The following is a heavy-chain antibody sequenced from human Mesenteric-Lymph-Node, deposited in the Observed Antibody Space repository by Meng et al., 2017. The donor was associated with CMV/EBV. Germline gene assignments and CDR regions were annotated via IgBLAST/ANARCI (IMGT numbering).Heavy chain of an antibody. D-gene: IGHD6-13*01. CDR3: ARGGAAVAEDGEYYFDY. J-gene: IGHJ4*02. Sequence: SETLSLTCAVYGGSFSGYYWSWIHQLPGKGLEWIGEINHSGGTNYNPSLKSRVTISVDTSKNQFSLKLSSVTAADTAVYYCARGGAAVAEDGEYYFDYWGQGTLVTVSS. CDR1: GGSFSGYY. V-gene: IGHV4-34*01. CDR2: INHSGGT.